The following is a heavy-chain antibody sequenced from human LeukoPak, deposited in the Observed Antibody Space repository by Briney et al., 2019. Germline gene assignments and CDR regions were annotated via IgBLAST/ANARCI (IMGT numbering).Heavy chain of an antibody. J-gene: IGHJ4*02. D-gene: IGHD3-9*01. Sequence: GASVKVSCKASGYTFTSYGISWERQAPGQGLEWMGWISTYNADTDYAQKFQGRVTMTTETSTSTAYMELRSLRSDDTAVYYCARDPGQYYDILTGYYTPYYFDYWGQGTLVTVSS. CDR2: ISTYNADT. V-gene: IGHV1-18*01. CDR1: GYTFTSYG. CDR3: ARDPGQYYDILTGYYTPYYFDY.